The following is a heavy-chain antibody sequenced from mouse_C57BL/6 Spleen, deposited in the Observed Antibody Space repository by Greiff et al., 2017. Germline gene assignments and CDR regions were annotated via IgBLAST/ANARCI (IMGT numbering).Heavy chain of an antibody. J-gene: IGHJ4*01. CDR2: LYPGSGST. V-gene: IGHV1-55*01. CDR3: ALYYDYDGGAMDY. Sequence: QVQLQQPGAELVKPGASVKMSCKASGYTFTSYWITWVKQRPGQGLEWIGDLYPGSGSTNYNEKFKSKATLTVDTSSSTAYMQLSSLTSEDSAVYYCALYYDYDGGAMDYWGQGTSVTVSS. D-gene: IGHD2-4*01. CDR1: GYTFTSYW.